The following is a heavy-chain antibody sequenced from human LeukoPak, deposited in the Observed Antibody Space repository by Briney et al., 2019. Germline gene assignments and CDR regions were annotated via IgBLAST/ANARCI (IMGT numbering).Heavy chain of an antibody. J-gene: IGHJ5*02. D-gene: IGHD3-3*01. CDR2: IYYSGST. CDR1: GGSISSYY. V-gene: IGHV4-59*01. CDR3: ARVGTYYDFWSGYFNWFDP. Sequence: SETLSPTCTVSGGSISSYYWSWIRQPPGKGLEWIGYIYYSGSTNYNPSLKSRVTISVDTSKNQFSLKLSSVTAADTAVYYCARVGTYYDFWSGYFNWFDPWGQGTLVTVSS.